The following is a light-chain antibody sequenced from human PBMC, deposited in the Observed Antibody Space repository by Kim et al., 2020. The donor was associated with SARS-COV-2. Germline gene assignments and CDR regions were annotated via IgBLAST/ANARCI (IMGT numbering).Light chain of an antibody. J-gene: IGKJ5*01. V-gene: IGKV1-17*01. CDR1: RDIRDD. Sequence: ASVGDRVTITCRASRDIRDDLDWYQQNPGRAPKRLIYGASSLQSGVPSRFSGSGSGTEFTLTITSVQPEDFATYFCLQHSTYPITFGQGTRLEIK. CDR2: GAS. CDR3: LQHSTYPIT.